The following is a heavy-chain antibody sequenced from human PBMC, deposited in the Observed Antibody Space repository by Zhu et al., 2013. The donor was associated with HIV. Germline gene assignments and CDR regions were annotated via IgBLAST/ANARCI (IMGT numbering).Heavy chain of an antibody. D-gene: IGHD3-16*02. CDR3: ARVASGDYVWGSYRYPYYYFDY. Sequence: QVQLQESGPGLVKPSETLSLTCTVSGGSISSGSYYWGWIRQSPGKGLEWIGSIYYSGSTYYNPSLQSRVTISVDTSKNQFSLKLSSVTAADTAVFYCARVASGDYVWGSYRYPYYYFDYWGQGTLVTVSS. J-gene: IGHJ4*02. CDR1: GGSISSGSYY. V-gene: IGHV4-39*07. CDR2: IYYSGST.